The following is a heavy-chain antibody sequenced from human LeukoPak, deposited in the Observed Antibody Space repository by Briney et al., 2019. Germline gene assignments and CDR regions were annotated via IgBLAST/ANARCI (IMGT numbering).Heavy chain of an antibody. Sequence: SETLSLTCAVYGGSFSGYYWSWIRQPPGKGLEWIGEINHSGSTNYNPSLKSRVTISVDTSKNQFSLKLTSVYYCSSLEVSSSWRYWGQGTLVTVSS. CDR3: SWRY. CDR2: INHSGST. V-gene: IGHV4-34*01. D-gene: IGHD6-13*01. CDR1: GGSFSGYY. J-gene: IGHJ4*02.